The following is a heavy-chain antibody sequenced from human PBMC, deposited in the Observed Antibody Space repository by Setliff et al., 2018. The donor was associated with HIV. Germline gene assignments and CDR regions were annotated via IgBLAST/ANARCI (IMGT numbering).Heavy chain of an antibody. CDR3: AKVPYTLADCYGTSCYYPFDY. CDR2: INQDESEK. V-gene: IGHV3-7*03. J-gene: IGHJ4*02. D-gene: IGHD2-2*01. Sequence: QPGGSLRLSCAVSGFIFRNYWMTWVRQAPGRGLEWVASINQDESEKYYVDSVKGRFTISRDNSKSTLYLQLNSLRVEDTAVYYCAKVPYTLADCYGTSCYYPFDYWGQGTQVTVSS. CDR1: GFIFRNYW.